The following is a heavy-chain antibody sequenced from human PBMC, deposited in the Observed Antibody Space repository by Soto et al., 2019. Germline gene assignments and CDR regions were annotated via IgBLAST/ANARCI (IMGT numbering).Heavy chain of an antibody. V-gene: IGHV1-18*01. Sequence: QVHLVQSGAEVKTPGASVKVSCQTSGYTPTNYDIGWVRQAPGQGLEWMGWISAYNGNTKNAQKLQGRLTMTTDTPTRTAYMELRSLRSDDTAVYYCARALYRSGTYYAFDNWGQGTLVTVSS. D-gene: IGHD1-26*01. J-gene: IGHJ4*02. CDR3: ARALYRSGTYYAFDN. CDR2: ISAYNGNT. CDR1: GYTPTNYD.